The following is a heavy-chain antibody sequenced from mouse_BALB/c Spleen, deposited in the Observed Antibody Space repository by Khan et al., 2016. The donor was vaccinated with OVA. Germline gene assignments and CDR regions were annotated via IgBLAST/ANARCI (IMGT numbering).Heavy chain of an antibody. CDR3: ARDREDYAMDY. V-gene: IGHV2-6-7*01. CDR2: IWGDGST. CDR1: GCSLTGYG. Sequence: QVQLKQSGPGLVAPSQSLSITCTVSGCSLTGYGVNWVRQPPGKGLEWLGMIWGDGSTDYNSALKSRLSISKDNSKSQVFLKMNSLQTDDTAKYYCARDREDYAMDYWGQGTSVTVSS. J-gene: IGHJ4*01. D-gene: IGHD3-3*01.